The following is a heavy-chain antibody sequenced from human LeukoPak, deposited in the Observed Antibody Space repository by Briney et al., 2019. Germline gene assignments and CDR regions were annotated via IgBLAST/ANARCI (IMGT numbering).Heavy chain of an antibody. V-gene: IGHV1-2*02. Sequence: GASVKVSCKASGYTFTAQYMHWVRQAPRQGLEWMGWINPNNGDTKYAQSFLGRVTMTRDTSTTTAYMELSSLRSDDTAVYFCASYPRSIPTPPFDYWGQGTLVTVSS. CDR2: INPNNGDT. CDR3: ASYPRSIPTPPFDY. CDR1: GYTFTAQY. J-gene: IGHJ4*02. D-gene: IGHD2-21*01.